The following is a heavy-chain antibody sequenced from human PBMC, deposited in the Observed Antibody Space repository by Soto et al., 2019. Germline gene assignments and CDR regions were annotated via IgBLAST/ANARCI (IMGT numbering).Heavy chain of an antibody. CDR1: GGTFSSYA. CDR3: AKDYYDSSGYYYYFDY. CDR2: IIPIFGTA. J-gene: IGHJ4*02. V-gene: IGHV1-69*13. Sequence: SVKVSCKASGGTFSSYAISWVRQAPGQGLEWMGGIIPIFGTANYAQKFQGRVTITADESTSTAYMELSSLRSEDTAVYYCAKDYYDSSGYYYYFDYWGQGTLVTSPQ. D-gene: IGHD3-22*01.